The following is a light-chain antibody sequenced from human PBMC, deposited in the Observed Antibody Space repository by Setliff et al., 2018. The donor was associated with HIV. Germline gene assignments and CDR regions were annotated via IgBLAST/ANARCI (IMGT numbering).Light chain of an antibody. CDR1: QTISSY. V-gene: IGKV1-39*01. J-gene: IGKJ1*01. CDR3: QQSYSTPQT. Sequence: DIQMTQSPSSLSASVGDRVTITCRASQTISSYLNWYQQKPGKAPNLLIYAASSLQSGVPTRFSGSGSGTDFTLTISSLQPVDFATYYCQQSYSTPQTFGQGTKVDI. CDR2: AAS.